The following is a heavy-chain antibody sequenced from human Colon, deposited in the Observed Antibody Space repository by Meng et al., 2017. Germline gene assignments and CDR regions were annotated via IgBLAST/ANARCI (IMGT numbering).Heavy chain of an antibody. CDR3: AKDYSSSWNYFDY. Sequence: SRRLSCAASGFTLDDYAMHWVRQAPGKGLEGVSGISWNSGSIGYADSVKGRFTISRDNAKNSLYLQMNSLRAEDMALYYCAKDYSSSWNYFDYWGQGTLVTVSS. V-gene: IGHV3-9*03. CDR2: ISWNSGSI. CDR1: GFTLDDYA. D-gene: IGHD6-13*01. J-gene: IGHJ4*02.